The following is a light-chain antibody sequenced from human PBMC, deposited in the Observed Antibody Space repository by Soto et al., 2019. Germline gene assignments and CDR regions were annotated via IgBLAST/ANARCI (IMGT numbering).Light chain of an antibody. CDR1: QSVSGY. Sequence: EIVMTQSPGTVSVFPGETVTLSCRASQSVSGYLDWFHQKPGQAPRLVLLRIFTRAIGVPARFSGSGSETEFTLTISGLQSEDSGVYYCLPHYSWPLTFGQGTKVEIK. CDR3: LPHYSWPLT. CDR2: RIF. V-gene: IGKV3-15*01. J-gene: IGKJ1*01.